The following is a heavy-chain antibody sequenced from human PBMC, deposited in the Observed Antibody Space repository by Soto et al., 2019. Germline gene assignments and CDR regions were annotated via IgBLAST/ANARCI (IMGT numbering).Heavy chain of an antibody. CDR2: ISWNSGNI. V-gene: IGHV3-9*01. CDR1: AFSFDDYA. Sequence: EVQLVESGGGLVQPGRSLRLSCAASAFSFDDYAMHWVRQVPGKGLEWVSGISWNSGNIVYADSVKGRFTISRDNAKHTLYLQLNSLQTEDTAVYYCAKGATTSCFSPFDIWGQGTMVTVSS. D-gene: IGHD2-2*01. CDR3: AKGATTSCFSPFDI. J-gene: IGHJ3*02.